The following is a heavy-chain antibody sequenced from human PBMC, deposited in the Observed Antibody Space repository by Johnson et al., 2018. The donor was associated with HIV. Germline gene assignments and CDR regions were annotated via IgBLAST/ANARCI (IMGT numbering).Heavy chain of an antibody. V-gene: IGHV3-33*06. J-gene: IGHJ3*02. Sequence: QVQLVESGGVVVQPGGSLRLSCAASGFTFDDYAMHWVRQAPGKGLEWVAVIWYDGSNKYYADSVKGRFTISRDNSKNTLYLQMNSLRAEDTAVYYCAKGGSLTQDAPFDIWGQGTMVTVSS. CDR1: GFTFDDYA. CDR2: IWYDGSNK. CDR3: AKGGSLTQDAPFDI. D-gene: IGHD1-14*01.